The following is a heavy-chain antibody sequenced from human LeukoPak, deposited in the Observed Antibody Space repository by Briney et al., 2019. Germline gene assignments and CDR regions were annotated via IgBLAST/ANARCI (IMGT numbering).Heavy chain of an antibody. Sequence: KPSETLSLTCTVSGGSISSYYWSWIRQPPGKGLEWIGHVSNSGSTKYNPSLKSRVTISIDTSKKHFSLKLSSVTAADTAVYYCASSPRGTEYFHHWGQGTLVTVSS. CDR2: VSNSGST. V-gene: IGHV4-59*08. CDR1: GGSISSYY. D-gene: IGHD3-10*01. J-gene: IGHJ1*01. CDR3: ASSPRGTEYFHH.